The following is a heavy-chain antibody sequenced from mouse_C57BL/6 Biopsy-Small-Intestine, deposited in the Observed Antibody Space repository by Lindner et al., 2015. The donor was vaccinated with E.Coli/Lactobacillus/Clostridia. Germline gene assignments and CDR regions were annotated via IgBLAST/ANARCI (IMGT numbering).Heavy chain of an antibody. Sequence: SVKVSCKVSGYTLTELSMHWVRQAPGKGLEWMGGFDPEDGEIIYAQKFQGRVILTEDTSTDTAYMELSSLRSEDTATYYCATLRAGLLAEYFQHWGQGTLVTVS. CDR2: FDPEDGEI. J-gene: IGHJ3*01. V-gene: IGHV1-18*01. CDR3: ATLRAGLLAEYFQH. D-gene: IGHD3-3*01. CDR1: GYTLTELS.